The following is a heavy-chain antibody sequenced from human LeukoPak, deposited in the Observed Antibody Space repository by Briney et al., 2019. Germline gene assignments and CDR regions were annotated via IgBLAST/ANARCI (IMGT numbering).Heavy chain of an antibody. V-gene: IGHV4-39*07. CDR2: IYYSGST. CDR1: GGSISSSSYY. J-gene: IGHJ4*02. Sequence: PSETLSLTCTVSGGSISSSSYYWGWIRQPPGKGLEWIGSIYYSGSTYYNPSLKSRVTISVDTSKNQFSLKLSSVTAADTAVYYCARGRGNTIRGVIIGDYWGQGTLVTVSS. D-gene: IGHD3-10*01. CDR3: ARGRGNTIRGVIIGDY.